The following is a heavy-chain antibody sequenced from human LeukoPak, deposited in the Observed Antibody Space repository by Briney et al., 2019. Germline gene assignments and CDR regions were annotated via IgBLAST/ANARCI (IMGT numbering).Heavy chain of an antibody. D-gene: IGHD4-17*01. Sequence: GSLRLSCAASGFTFSSYAMSWVRQAPGKGLEWVSYISSSGTIIYYADSVKGRFTTSRDNAKNSLYLQMNSLRAEDTAVYYCASVTTVTYWGQGTLVTVSS. CDR3: ASVTTVTY. CDR1: GFTFSSYA. CDR2: ISSSGTII. V-gene: IGHV3-48*04. J-gene: IGHJ4*02.